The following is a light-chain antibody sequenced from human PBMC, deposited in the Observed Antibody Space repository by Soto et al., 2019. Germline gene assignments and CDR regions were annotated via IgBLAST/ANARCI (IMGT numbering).Light chain of an antibody. J-gene: IGKJ1*01. CDR1: QSISSW. CDR3: QQYNSFS. Sequence: DTQMTQSPSTLSASVGDRVTIICRASQSISSWLAWYQQKPGKAPKLLIYDASSLESGVPSRFSGSGSGTEFTLTISSLQPDDFATYYCQQYNSFSFGQGTKVDIK. CDR2: DAS. V-gene: IGKV1-5*02.